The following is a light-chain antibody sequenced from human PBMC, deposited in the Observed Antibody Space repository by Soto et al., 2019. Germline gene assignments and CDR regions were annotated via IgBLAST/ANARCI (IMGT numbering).Light chain of an antibody. Sequence: QSALTQPASVSGSPGQSITISCTGTSSDIGAYNYVSWYQQHPGKVPKLIIYDVTYRPSGVSHRFSGSKSGNTASLTISGLQAEDEADYYCGSYTTSNTLIFGGGTKLTVL. V-gene: IGLV2-14*03. CDR1: SSDIGAYNY. CDR3: GSYTTSNTLI. J-gene: IGLJ2*01. CDR2: DVT.